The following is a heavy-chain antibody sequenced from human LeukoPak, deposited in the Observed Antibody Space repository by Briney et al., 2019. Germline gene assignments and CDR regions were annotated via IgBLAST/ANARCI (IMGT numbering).Heavy chain of an antibody. CDR2: ISWNSGNI. Sequence: TGGSLRLSCAASGFTFDDYAMHWVRQAPGKGLEWVSGISWNSGNIGYADSVKGRFIISRDNAKNSLYLRMNSLRAEDTALYYCAKGLYGSGSYPDYWGQGTLVTVSS. V-gene: IGHV3-9*01. J-gene: IGHJ4*02. CDR1: GFTFDDYA. CDR3: AKGLYGSGSYPDY. D-gene: IGHD3-10*01.